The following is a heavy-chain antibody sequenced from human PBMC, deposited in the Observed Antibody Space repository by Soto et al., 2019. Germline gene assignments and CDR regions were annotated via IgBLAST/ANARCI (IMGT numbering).Heavy chain of an antibody. CDR1: SGSLSGYY. J-gene: IGHJ4*02. CDR3: ARAPKVSGSAQTRPDF. D-gene: IGHD6-6*01. V-gene: IGHV4-34*01. Sequence: SETLSLTCTLYSGSLSGYYWRWILQPPGKGLEWIWEISPSGTTNYSPSLESRVSISVDTSKNQFSLNLTSPTAADTPVYYCARAPKVSGSAQTRPDFSGQGSLVTVSS. CDR2: ISPSGTT.